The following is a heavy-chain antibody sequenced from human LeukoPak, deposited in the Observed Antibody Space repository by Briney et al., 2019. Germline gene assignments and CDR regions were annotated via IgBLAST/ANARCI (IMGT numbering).Heavy chain of an antibody. CDR1: GGSFSGYY. CDR2: INHSGST. J-gene: IGHJ4*02. V-gene: IGHV4-34*01. Sequence: SETLSLTCAVYGGSFSGYYWSWIGQPPGKGLELIVEINHSGSTNYNPSLKSRVTISVDTSKNQFSLKLSSVTAADTAVYYCARASSSSWYPDFDYWGQGTLVTVSS. CDR3: ARASSSSWYPDFDY. D-gene: IGHD6-13*01.